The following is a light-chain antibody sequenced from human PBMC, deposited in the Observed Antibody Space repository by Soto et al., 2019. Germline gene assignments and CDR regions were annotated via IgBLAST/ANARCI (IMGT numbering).Light chain of an antibody. J-gene: IGKJ1*01. Sequence: EIVLTQSPGTLSLSPGERATLSWRASQSVSNNYLAWYQQKPGQAPRLLIYGASNRATGIPDRFGGSGSGTDFTLTISRLEPEDFAVYYCQQYGSSGTFGQGTKVDIK. CDR1: QSVSNNY. CDR2: GAS. CDR3: QQYGSSGT. V-gene: IGKV3-20*01.